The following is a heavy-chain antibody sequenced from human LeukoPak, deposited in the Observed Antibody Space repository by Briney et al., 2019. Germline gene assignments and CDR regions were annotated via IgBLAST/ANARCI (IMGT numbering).Heavy chain of an antibody. CDR2: ISSSSSYI. V-gene: IGHV3-21*01. Sequence: PGGSLRLSCAASGFTFSSYSMNWVRQAPGKGLEWVSSISSSSSYIYYADSVKGRFTIARDNAKNSLYLQMKRLRAEDTALYDCVRDAGSRRVYYWGEGTLVTVS. CDR3: VRDAGSRRVYY. CDR1: GFTFSSYS. D-gene: IGHD3-10*01. J-gene: IGHJ4*02.